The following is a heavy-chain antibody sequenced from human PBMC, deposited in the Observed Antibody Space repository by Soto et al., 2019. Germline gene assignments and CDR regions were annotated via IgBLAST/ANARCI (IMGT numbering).Heavy chain of an antibody. CDR3: ARGDSTDCSNGVCSFFYNHDMDV. Sequence: SETLSLTCSVSGASIRSYYWHWIRQPPGKGLEWIGYVYTSDYTRYSSSLKSRVTISVDTSISTASMELTRLTSDDTAIYYCARGDSTDCSNGVCSFFYNHDMDVWGQGTTVTVSS. V-gene: IGHV4-4*08. CDR1: GASIRSYY. CDR2: VYTSDYT. J-gene: IGHJ6*02. D-gene: IGHD2-8*01.